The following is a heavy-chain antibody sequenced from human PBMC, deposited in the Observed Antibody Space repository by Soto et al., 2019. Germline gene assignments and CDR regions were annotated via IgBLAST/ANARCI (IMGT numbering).Heavy chain of an antibody. CDR2: ISGSDDST. V-gene: IGHV3-23*01. Sequence: DVQLLESGGGLVQPGESLRLSCAASGFTFSSYAMSWVRQAPGKGLEWVSVISGSDDSTYYADSVKGRFTISRDNSKNPMYRQMTSLRAEDTAVYYCEKRSSSSTFDYWGQGTLVTVSS. CDR3: EKRSSSSTFDY. J-gene: IGHJ4*02. CDR1: GFTFSSYA. D-gene: IGHD6-6*01.